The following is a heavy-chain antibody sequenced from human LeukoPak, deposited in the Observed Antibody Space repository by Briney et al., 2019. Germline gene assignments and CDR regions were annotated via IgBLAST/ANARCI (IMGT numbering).Heavy chain of an antibody. CDR1: GFTFSSYS. V-gene: IGHV3-21*01. CDR3: ASYYDSSGYWDYYYGMDV. CDR2: ISSSSSYI. J-gene: IGHJ6*02. D-gene: IGHD3-22*01. Sequence: PGGSLRLSCAASGFTFSSYSMNWIRQAPGKGLEWVSSISSSSSYIYYADSVKGRFTISRDNAKNSLYLQMNSLRAEDTAVYYCASYYDSSGYWDYYYGMDVWGQGTTVTVSS.